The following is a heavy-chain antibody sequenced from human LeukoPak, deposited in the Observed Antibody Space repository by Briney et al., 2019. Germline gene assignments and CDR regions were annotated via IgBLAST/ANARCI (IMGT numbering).Heavy chain of an antibody. J-gene: IGHJ4*02. Sequence: GGSLRLSCAASGFTVSSNYMSWVRQAPGKGLEWVSVIYSAGKTYYADSVKGRFTISRDNAKNTLYMYIHSLRAEDTAVYYCAREYYDSSGSPYFDYWGQGTLVTVSS. V-gene: IGHV3-66*01. D-gene: IGHD3-22*01. CDR1: GFTVSSNY. CDR2: IYSAGKT. CDR3: AREYYDSSGSPYFDY.